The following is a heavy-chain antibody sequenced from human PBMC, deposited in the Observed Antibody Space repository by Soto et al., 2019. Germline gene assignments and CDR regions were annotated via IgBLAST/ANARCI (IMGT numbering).Heavy chain of an antibody. CDR3: AREATAWSHAYGLDA. CDR2: NSTRGGV. V-gene: IGHV3-21*01. Sequence: XGSQSLSCSASGFSLTPDRMDWGRQAPGKGKEWVSSNSTRGGVYDPDSVKSRYTMYRDNLKNSASRQMNSLIGDDTGVYYWAREATAWSHAYGLDAWGHGTTVTVSS. CDR1: GFSLTPDR. J-gene: IGHJ6*02. D-gene: IGHD2-8*02.